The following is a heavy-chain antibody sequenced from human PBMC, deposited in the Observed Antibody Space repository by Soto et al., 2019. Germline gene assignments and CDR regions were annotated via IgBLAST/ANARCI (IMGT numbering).Heavy chain of an antibody. Sequence: EVQLVESGGGLVQPGGSLRLSCVASGFTFNSHTMNWVRQAPGKGLEWLSYISDSSSTIYYADSVKGRFTISRDNAKNSLYLQMNTLRADDTAVYYCAREVGATGYWGQGTLVTVSS. J-gene: IGHJ4*02. CDR1: GFTFNSHT. V-gene: IGHV3-48*04. CDR3: AREVGATGY. CDR2: ISDSSSTI. D-gene: IGHD1-26*01.